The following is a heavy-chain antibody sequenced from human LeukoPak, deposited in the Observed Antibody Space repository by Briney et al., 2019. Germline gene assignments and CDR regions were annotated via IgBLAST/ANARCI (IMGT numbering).Heavy chain of an antibody. CDR3: ARSPSGSSSRWFDP. J-gene: IGHJ5*02. Sequence: GGSLRLSCTVSGFTVSSNSMSWVRQAPGKGLEWVSFIYSDNTHYSDSVKGRVTISRDNYKNTLYLQMHSLRAEDTAVYYCARSPSGSSSRWFDPWGQGTLVPVSS. D-gene: IGHD1-26*01. CDR2: IYSDNT. V-gene: IGHV3-53*01. CDR1: GFTVSSNS.